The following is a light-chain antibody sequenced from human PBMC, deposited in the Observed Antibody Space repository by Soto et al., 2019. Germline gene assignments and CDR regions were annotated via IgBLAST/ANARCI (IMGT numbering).Light chain of an antibody. CDR1: QGIGDT. J-gene: IGKJ4*01. Sequence: VMTQSPANLSLSPGEGVPLSCRANQGIGDTLAWYQHKPGQTPRLLIYDTSTMANGVPARFSGSRSGPEVTHNINSRQSEEFTIYYCQPYNNWPLTFGGGTKVESK. V-gene: IGKV3-15*01. CDR3: QPYNNWPLT. CDR2: DTS.